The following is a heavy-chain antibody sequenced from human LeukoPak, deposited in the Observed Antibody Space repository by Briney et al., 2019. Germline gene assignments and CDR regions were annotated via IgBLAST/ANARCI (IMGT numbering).Heavy chain of an antibody. V-gene: IGHV3-43*02. Sequence: GGSLRLSSAVSGFTFNDYAMNWVRQPPGKGLEWVSFISGDGGSTFYADSVKGRFTISRDNSKNSLYLQMNSLRLGDTALYYCATDCSGNRCYSLWGQGTLVTVSS. J-gene: IGHJ4*02. CDR2: ISGDGGST. D-gene: IGHD2-15*01. CDR3: ATDCSGNRCYSL. CDR1: GFTFNDYA.